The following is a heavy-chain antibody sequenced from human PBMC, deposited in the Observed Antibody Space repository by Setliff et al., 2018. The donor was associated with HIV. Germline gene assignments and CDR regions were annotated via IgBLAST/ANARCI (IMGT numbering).Heavy chain of an antibody. D-gene: IGHD6-13*01. J-gene: IGHJ4*02. Sequence: PSETLSLTCTVSYGSISGHYWTWIRQPPGKGLEWIGYIHHSGGTQYNPSLMSRLTRSVDSSKNQFSLSLSSVTAADTAVYYCARLPDINSWPFDYWARGTLVTVSS. CDR1: YGSISGHY. V-gene: IGHV4-59*11. CDR3: ARLPDINSWPFDY. CDR2: IHHSGGT.